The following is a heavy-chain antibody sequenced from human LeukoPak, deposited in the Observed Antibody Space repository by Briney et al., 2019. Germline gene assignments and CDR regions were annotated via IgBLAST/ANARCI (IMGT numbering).Heavy chain of an antibody. D-gene: IGHD3-22*01. J-gene: IGHJ4*02. Sequence: SVKVSCKASGGTFSSYAISWVRQAPGQGLEWMGEIIPIFGTANYAQKFQGRVTITADESTSTAYMELSSLRSEDTAVYYCAILPDYYDSSGYYYLPYWGQGTLVTVSS. CDR2: IIPIFGTA. V-gene: IGHV1-69*19. CDR1: GGTFSSYA. CDR3: AILPDYYDSSGYYYLPY.